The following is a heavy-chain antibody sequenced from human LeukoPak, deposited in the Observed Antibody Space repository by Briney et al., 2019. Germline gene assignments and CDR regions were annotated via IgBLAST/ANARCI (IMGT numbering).Heavy chain of an antibody. CDR1: GFTFSSSD. J-gene: IGHJ4*02. CDR2: ISYGGSNK. Sequence: GGSLRLSCAASGFTFSSSDMHWVRQAPGKGLESGAVISYGGSNKYYADSVKGRFTISRDNSKNTLYLQMNSLRADDTAVYYCAKSHPSGWYAYDYWGQGTLVTVSS. CDR3: AKSHPSGWYAYDY. V-gene: IGHV3-30*18. D-gene: IGHD6-19*01.